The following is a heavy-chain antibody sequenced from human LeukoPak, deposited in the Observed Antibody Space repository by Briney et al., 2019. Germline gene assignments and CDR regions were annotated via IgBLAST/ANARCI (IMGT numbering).Heavy chain of an antibody. CDR2: ISGSGGST. D-gene: IGHD3-22*01. CDR1: GFTFNSYA. Sequence: GGSLRPSCAASGFTFNSYAMSWVRQAPGKGLEWVSAISGSGGSTYYADSVKGRFTISGDNSKNTLYLQMNSLRAEDTAVYYCAKVVDSSGYYATYFDYWGQGTLVTVSS. V-gene: IGHV3-23*01. J-gene: IGHJ4*02. CDR3: AKVVDSSGYYATYFDY.